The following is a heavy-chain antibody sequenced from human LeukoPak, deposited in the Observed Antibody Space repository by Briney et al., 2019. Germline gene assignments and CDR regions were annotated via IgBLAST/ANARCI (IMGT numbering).Heavy chain of an antibody. D-gene: IGHD3-22*01. V-gene: IGHV3-33*01. CDR3: ARESGNYYDSSGYDI. Sequence: GGSLRLSCAASGFTFSSYGMPWVRQAPGKGLEWVAVIWYDGSNKYYADSVKGRFTISRDNSKNTLYLQMNSLRAEDTAVYYCARESGNYYDSSGYDIWGQGTMVTVSS. J-gene: IGHJ3*02. CDR1: GFTFSSYG. CDR2: IWYDGSNK.